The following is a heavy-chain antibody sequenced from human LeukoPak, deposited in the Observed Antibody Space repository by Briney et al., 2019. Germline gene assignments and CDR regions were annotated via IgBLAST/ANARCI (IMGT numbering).Heavy chain of an antibody. CDR3: ARSYTGYDL. J-gene: IGHJ4*02. V-gene: IGHV3-7*01. Sequence: PGGSLRLSCAASGFTFSSYWMSWVRQAPGKGLEWVANINKDGGEKHYVDSVKGRFTISRDNAKNSLYLQMNGLRAEDTAVYYCARSYTGYDLWGQGTLVTVSS. CDR2: INKDGGEK. CDR1: GFTFSSYW. D-gene: IGHD5-12*01.